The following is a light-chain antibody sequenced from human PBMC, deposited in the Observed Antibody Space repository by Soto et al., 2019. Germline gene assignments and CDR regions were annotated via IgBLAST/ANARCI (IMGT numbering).Light chain of an antibody. J-gene: IGLJ1*01. CDR1: SSDVGGYNF. V-gene: IGLV2-14*03. Sequence: QSVLTQPASVFGSPGQSITISCTVTSSDVGGYNFVSWYQQHPGKAPKLMIYEVSNRPSGVSNRFSGSESGNTASLTISGLQPEDEADYYCSSYTTSSTVVFGTGTRSPS. CDR2: EVS. CDR3: SSYTTSSTVV.